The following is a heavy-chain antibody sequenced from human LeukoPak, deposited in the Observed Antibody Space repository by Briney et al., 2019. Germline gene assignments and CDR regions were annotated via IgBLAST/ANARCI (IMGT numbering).Heavy chain of an antibody. V-gene: IGHV3-7*01. CDR1: GFTFSSYW. J-gene: IGHJ4*02. CDR3: VSQFSSSSFY. D-gene: IGHD6-6*01. CDR2: INQDGSDK. Sequence: GGSLRLSCAASGFTFSSYWMSWVRQAPGRGLEWVANINQDGSDKSYVDSVKGRSTISRDNAKNSLYLQMDSLRAEDTAMYYCVSQFSSSSFYWGQGTPVTVSS.